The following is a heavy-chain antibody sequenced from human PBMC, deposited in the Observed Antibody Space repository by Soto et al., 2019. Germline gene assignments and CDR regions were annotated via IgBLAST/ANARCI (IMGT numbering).Heavy chain of an antibody. D-gene: IGHD6-6*01. CDR2: VSHSGST. J-gene: IGHJ4*02. V-gene: IGHV4-34*01. Sequence: SDTLCLTCGVYGGAFSGYYWSWIRQPPGKAVGGIGEVSHSGSTNYNPSLKSRVTLSVDTSKNHFSLKVNSVTATDTGVYYCARSNPSRPDYWGQGTLVTVS. CDR3: ARSNPSRPDY. CDR1: GGAFSGYY.